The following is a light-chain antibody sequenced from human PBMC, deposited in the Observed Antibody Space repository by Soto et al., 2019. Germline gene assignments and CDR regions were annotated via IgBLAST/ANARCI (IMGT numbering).Light chain of an antibody. Sequence: QSVLTQPPSVSGAPGQRVTISCTGSSSNIGALYDVHWYKQLPGAAPKLLIYGNINRPSGVPDRFSGSKSGNTASLTISGLQAEDEADYYCCSYAGSYTHVFGTGTKVTVL. CDR1: SSNIGALYD. CDR2: GNI. V-gene: IGLV1-40*01. J-gene: IGLJ1*01. CDR3: CSYAGSYTHV.